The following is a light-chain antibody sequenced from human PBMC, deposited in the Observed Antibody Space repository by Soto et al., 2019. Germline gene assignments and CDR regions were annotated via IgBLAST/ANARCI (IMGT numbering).Light chain of an antibody. J-gene: IGKJ5*01. CDR3: QQYQTYST. Sequence: DIQMTQSPSSLSASVGDRVTITCRASQSISSYLNWYKQKPGKAPKLLIYAASSLQSGVPSRFSGSGSGTEFTLTISSLKPDDFATYFCQQYQTYSTFGQGTRLEIK. V-gene: IGKV1-39*01. CDR1: QSISSY. CDR2: AAS.